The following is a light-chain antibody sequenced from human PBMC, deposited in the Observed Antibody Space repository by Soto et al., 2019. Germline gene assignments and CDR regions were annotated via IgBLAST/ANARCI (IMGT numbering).Light chain of an antibody. CDR2: DVT. J-gene: IGLJ2*01. CDR1: SSDVGGYNY. Sequence: QSALTQPASVSRSPGQSITISCTGTSSDVGGYNYVSWYQQHPGKAPKLMIYDVTNRPSGVSNRFSGSKSGNTASLTISGLQAEDEADYYCSSYTISSTLIIFGGGTKLTVL. V-gene: IGLV2-14*01. CDR3: SSYTISSTLII.